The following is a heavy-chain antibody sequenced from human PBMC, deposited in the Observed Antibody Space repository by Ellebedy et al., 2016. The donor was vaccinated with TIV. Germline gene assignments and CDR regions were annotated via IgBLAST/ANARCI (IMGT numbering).Heavy chain of an antibody. CDR2: ISYDGSNK. Sequence: GESLKISXAASGFTFSSYAMHWVRQAPGKGLEWVAVISYDGSNKYYADSVKGRFTISRDNAKNSLYLQMNSLRAEDTAVYYCARVLWSVPYHYYGMDVWGQGTTVTVSS. V-gene: IGHV3-30-3*01. CDR1: GFTFSSYA. CDR3: ARVLWSVPYHYYGMDV. J-gene: IGHJ6*02. D-gene: IGHD3-3*01.